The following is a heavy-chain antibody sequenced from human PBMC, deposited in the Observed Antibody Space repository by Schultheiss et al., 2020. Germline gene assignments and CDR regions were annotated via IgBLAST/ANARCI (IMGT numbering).Heavy chain of an antibody. CDR1: GYTFTSYG. CDR3: ARGDGTYSSGYYPNPKDAFDI. CDR2: ITAYNGDT. J-gene: IGHJ3*02. D-gene: IGHD3-22*01. Sequence: ASVKVSCKASGYTFTSYGISWVRQAPGQGLEWMGWITAYNGDTNYAQKLQGRVTMTTDTSTTTAYMELRSLRSDDTAVYYCARGDGTYSSGYYPNPKDAFDIWGQGTRVNVSS. V-gene: IGHV1-18*01.